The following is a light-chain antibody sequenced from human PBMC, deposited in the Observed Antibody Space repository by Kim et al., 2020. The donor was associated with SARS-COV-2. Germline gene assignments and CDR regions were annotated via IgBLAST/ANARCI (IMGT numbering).Light chain of an antibody. CDR1: QSISSW. V-gene: IGKV1-5*03. CDR2: MAS. J-gene: IGKJ1*01. Sequence: ASVGDRVTIAGRASQSISSWLAWYQQKPGKAPKLLIYMASSLESGVPSRFSGSGSGTEFTLTISSLQPDDFATYCCQQYNSYPWTFGQGTKVDIK. CDR3: QQYNSYPWT.